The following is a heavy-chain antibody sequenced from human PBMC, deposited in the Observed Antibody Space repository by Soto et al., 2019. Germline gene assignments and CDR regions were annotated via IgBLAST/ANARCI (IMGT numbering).Heavy chain of an antibody. CDR3: ATDAVQGDSPFGE. V-gene: IGHV4-4*02. Sequence: QVHLIESGPRLVKPSETLSLTCKVSGVCLRSNNWWICARQTPGKGLEWIGQSYHNGKMASNSSLKNRVSLSVDTVKNEFSLTLTSVTAADTGVYYCATDAVQGDSPFGEWGQGLLTTVSS. CDR2: SYHNGKM. CDR1: GVCLRSNNW. J-gene: IGHJ4*02. D-gene: IGHD3-16*01.